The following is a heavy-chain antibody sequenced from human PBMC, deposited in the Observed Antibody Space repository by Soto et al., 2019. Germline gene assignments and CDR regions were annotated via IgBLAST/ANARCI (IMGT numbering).Heavy chain of an antibody. D-gene: IGHD3-10*01. Sequence: QVQLVQSGAEVKKPGSSVRVSCKGIGGTFSSHAISWVRQAPGQGLEWMGKIIPLLGIENYAQKFQGRVTLTADKSTTTAYMELSSLRSDDTAVYYCARGKTMVPTYLWGQGTLVTVSS. CDR1: GGTFSSHA. CDR3: ARGKTMVPTYL. CDR2: IIPLLGIE. J-gene: IGHJ4*02. V-gene: IGHV1-69*04.